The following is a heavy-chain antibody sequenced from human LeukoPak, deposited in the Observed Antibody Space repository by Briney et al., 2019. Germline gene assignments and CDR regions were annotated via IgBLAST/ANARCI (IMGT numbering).Heavy chain of an antibody. Sequence: GESLKISCKGSGYSFTNYWIGWVRQMPGKGLEWMGIIYPDDSDTRYSPSFQGQVTISADKPISTAYLQWTSLKASDTAMYYCERHPLDSSDYYRSDAFDIWGQGTMVTVSS. CDR3: ERHPLDSSDYYRSDAFDI. J-gene: IGHJ3*02. D-gene: IGHD3-22*01. V-gene: IGHV5-51*01. CDR2: IYPDDSDT. CDR1: GYSFTNYW.